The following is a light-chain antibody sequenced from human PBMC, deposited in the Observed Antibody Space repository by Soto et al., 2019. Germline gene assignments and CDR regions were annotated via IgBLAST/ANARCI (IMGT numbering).Light chain of an antibody. V-gene: IGKV3-20*01. Sequence: EIILTQSPASLSVSPGERATLSCRASQSVNNNLAWYQQKRGQAPRLLIYGASSRASGIPDRFSGSGSGTDFTLTISRLEPEDFAVYYCHQYGFSLRTFGQGSKVEI. CDR2: GAS. CDR3: HQYGFSLRT. CDR1: QSVNNN. J-gene: IGKJ1*01.